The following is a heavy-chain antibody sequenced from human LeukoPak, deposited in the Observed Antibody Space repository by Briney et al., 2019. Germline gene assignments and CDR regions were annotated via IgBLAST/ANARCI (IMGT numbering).Heavy chain of an antibody. CDR1: GDSISSSRYY. CDR3: ARQGEHCDGGSCFSPHF. D-gene: IGHD2-15*01. J-gene: IGHJ4*02. Sequence: SETLSLTCTVSGDSISSSRYYWGWIRQPPGKGLGWIGTIYYSGRTYYNPSLKSRVTISVDTSKNQFSLKVSSVTAADTAVYYCARQGEHCDGGSCFSPHFWGQGTQVTVSS. CDR2: IYYSGRT. V-gene: IGHV4-39*01.